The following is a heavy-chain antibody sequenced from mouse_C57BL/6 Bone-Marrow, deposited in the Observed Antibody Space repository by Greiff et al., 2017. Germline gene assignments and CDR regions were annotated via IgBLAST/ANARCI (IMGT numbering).Heavy chain of an antibody. Sequence: EVMLVESGGDLVKPGGSLKLSCAASGFTFSSYGMSWVRQTQDKRLEWVATIRSDGSYTYYPDSVKGRFTISRDNAKNTLYLQMSSLKSEDTAMYYCARQNWDYFDYWGQGTTLTVSS. D-gene: IGHD4-1*01. CDR3: ARQNWDYFDY. CDR1: GFTFSSYG. J-gene: IGHJ2*01. CDR2: IRSDGSYT. V-gene: IGHV5-6*01.